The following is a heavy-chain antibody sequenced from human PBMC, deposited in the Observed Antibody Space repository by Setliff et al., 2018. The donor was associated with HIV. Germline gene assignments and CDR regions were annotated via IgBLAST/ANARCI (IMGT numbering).Heavy chain of an antibody. Sequence: PSETLSLTCGVSGYSISSDYCWGWIRQPPGKGLEWIGTVCYSGGTYYNPSLMGRVTISIDTSKNQFSLNLSSVAAADTAVYYCARHFYGYYGSNGLPIQYWGQGTLVTVSS. CDR3: ARHFYGYYGSNGLPIQY. V-gene: IGHV4-38-2*01. CDR1: GYSISSDYC. J-gene: IGHJ4*02. CDR2: VCYSGGT. D-gene: IGHD3-22*01.